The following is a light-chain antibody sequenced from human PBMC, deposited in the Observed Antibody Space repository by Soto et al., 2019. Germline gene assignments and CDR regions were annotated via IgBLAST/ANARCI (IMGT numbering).Light chain of an antibody. Sequence: DVQKSQSLSTVSASERDRVTITCRASQSISSWLAWYQQKPGKVPKFLIYAASTLQSGVPPRFSGSGSGTDFTLTISSLQPEDFATYYCQQRNSYLITFGHGTRLEI. CDR3: QQRNSYLIT. CDR1: QSISSW. V-gene: IGKV1-5*01. CDR2: AAS. J-gene: IGKJ5*01.